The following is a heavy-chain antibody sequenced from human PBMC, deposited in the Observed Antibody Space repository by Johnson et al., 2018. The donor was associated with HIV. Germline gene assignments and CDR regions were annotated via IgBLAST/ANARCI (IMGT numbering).Heavy chain of an antibody. CDR1: GFTFSSYW. CDR3: ARENVLFNAFDI. CDR2: LRQDGGEK. D-gene: IGHD2/OR15-2a*01. Sequence: EVQVLESGGGVVQPGRSLRLSCAASGFTFSSYWMAWVRQAPGKGLEWVASLRQDGGEKYYVDSVKGRFTISRDNSKNTLYLQMNSLRTEDTAVYYCARENVLFNAFDIWGQGTMVTVSS. J-gene: IGHJ3*02. V-gene: IGHV3-7*01.